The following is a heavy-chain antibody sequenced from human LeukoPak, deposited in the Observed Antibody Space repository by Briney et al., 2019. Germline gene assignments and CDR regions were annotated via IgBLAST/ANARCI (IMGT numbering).Heavy chain of an antibody. CDR1: GYTFTSYG. D-gene: IGHD6-6*01. CDR3: ARGPSIIAASN. J-gene: IGHJ1*01. CDR2: ISAYNGNT. Sequence: ASVKVSCKASGYTFTSYGISWVRQAPGQGLEWMGWISAYNGNTNYAQKLQGRVTMTRDTSITTAFLEVSSLRFDDTAVYYCARGPSIIAASNWGQGTLVTVSS. V-gene: IGHV1-18*01.